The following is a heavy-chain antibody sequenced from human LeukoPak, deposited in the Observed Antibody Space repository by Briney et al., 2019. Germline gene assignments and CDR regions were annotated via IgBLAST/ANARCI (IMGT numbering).Heavy chain of an antibody. J-gene: IGHJ1*01. Sequence: GGSLRLSCAASGFTFSSYWMHWVRQVPNQGLMWVSRINSDETISEYVDSVNGRFTISRDNAKNTLYLQMNSLRAEDTAVYFCLYGGYFQHWGQGTLVTVSS. CDR3: LYGGYFQH. CDR2: INSDETIS. CDR1: GFTFSSYW. D-gene: IGHD3-16*01. V-gene: IGHV3-74*01.